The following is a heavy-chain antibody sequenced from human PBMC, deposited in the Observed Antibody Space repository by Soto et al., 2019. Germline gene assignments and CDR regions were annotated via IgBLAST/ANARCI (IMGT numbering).Heavy chain of an antibody. D-gene: IGHD3-16*01. CDR1: GDSITSGVHY. Sequence: QVQLQESGPGLVKPSQTLSLTCTVSGDSITSGVHYWSWIRQLPGKGLEGIGYIFYSGPTYYNPSLKSRVTISVDPSKNHFSLKLKSVNAADTAVYYCARDRVMLTFGGASEEWGIDSWGQGTLVTVSS. CDR2: IFYSGPT. J-gene: IGHJ4*02. V-gene: IGHV4-31*03. CDR3: ARDRVMLTFGGASEEWGIDS.